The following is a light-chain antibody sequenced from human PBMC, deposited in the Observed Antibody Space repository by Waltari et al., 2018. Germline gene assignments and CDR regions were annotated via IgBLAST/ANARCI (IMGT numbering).Light chain of an antibody. CDR1: TGAVTSSHY. CDR3: LLHYSGPRV. Sequence: QAVVTQEPSVTVSPGGTVTLTCGSSTGAVTSSHYPYWFQQKPGQAPRTLVYDTSNKHSWTPDRFSGSVVGGKAALTLSGAQPEDEAEYYCLLHYSGPRVFGGGTKVTVL. CDR2: DTS. J-gene: IGLJ2*01. V-gene: IGLV7-46*01.